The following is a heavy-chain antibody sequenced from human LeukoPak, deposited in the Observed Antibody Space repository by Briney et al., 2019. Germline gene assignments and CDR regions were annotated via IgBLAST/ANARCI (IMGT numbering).Heavy chain of an antibody. CDR3: ARADSTVVTHYFDY. CDR2: ISAYNGNT. Sequence: ASVKVSCKASGYTFTSYGISWVRQAPGQGLEWMGWISAYNGNTNYAQKLQGRVTMTTDTSTSTAYMGLRSLRSDDTAVYYCARADSTVVTHYFDYWGQGTLVTVSS. J-gene: IGHJ4*02. V-gene: IGHV1-18*01. D-gene: IGHD4-23*01. CDR1: GYTFTSYG.